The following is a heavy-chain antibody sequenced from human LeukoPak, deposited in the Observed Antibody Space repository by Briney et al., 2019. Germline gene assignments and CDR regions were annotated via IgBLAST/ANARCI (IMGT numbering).Heavy chain of an antibody. CDR1: GGSISSGDYY. J-gene: IGHJ4*02. Sequence: SETLSLTCTVSGGSISSGDYYWSWIRQPPGKGLEWIRYIYYSGSTNYNPSLKSRVTISVDTSKNQFSLKLSSVTAADTAVYYCARGPLYCSSTSCYLPHFDYWGQGTLVTVSS. D-gene: IGHD2-2*01. V-gene: IGHV4-61*08. CDR3: ARGPLYCSSTSCYLPHFDY. CDR2: IYYSGST.